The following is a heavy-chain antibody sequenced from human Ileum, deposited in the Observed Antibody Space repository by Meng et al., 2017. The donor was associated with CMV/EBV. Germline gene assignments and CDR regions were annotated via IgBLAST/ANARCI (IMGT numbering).Heavy chain of an antibody. Sequence: GGSLRLSCPAGAFGLFSYQIAGDGHTPGKGLEWISYIDTSGNTIYYADSVKGRFTISRDNVKSSLYLLMESLRAEDTGVYYCARGGSTAYSLKYFEYWGQGVKVTVSS. D-gene: IGHD2-15*01. CDR3: ARGGSTAYSLKYFEY. J-gene: IGHJ4*02. CDR2: IDTSGNTI. V-gene: IGHV3-48*03. CDR1: AFGLFSYQ.